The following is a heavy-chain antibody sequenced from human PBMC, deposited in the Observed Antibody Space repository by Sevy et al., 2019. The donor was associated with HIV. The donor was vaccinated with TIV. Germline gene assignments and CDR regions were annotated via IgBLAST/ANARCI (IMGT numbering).Heavy chain of an antibody. CDR1: GYGFSNFW. CDR3: ARQQSLRGEFDAFEI. Sequence: GESLKISCKTSGYGFSNFWIAWVRQMPGKGLECMGVIYSAHSRTKYSPSFEGQVAISVDKSINTAYLQWSSLWASDTAMYFCARQQSLRGEFDAFEIWGQGTMVTVSS. CDR2: IYSAHSRT. V-gene: IGHV5-51*01. J-gene: IGHJ3*02. D-gene: IGHD3-10*01.